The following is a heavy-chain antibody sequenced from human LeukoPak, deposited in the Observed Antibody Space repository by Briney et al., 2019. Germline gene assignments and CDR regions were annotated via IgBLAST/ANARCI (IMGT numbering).Heavy chain of an antibody. CDR1: GGSISSYY. D-gene: IGHD6-13*01. CDR2: INHSGST. Sequence: SETLSLTCTVSGGSISSYYWSWIRQPPGKGLEWIGEINHSGSTNYNPSLKSRVTISVDTSKNQFSLKLSSVTAADTAVYYCARVNSSWPRRGWFDPWGQGTLVTVSS. J-gene: IGHJ5*02. V-gene: IGHV4-34*01. CDR3: ARVNSSWPRRGWFDP.